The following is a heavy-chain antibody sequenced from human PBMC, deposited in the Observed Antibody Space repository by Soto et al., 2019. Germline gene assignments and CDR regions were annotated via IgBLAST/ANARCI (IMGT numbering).Heavy chain of an antibody. CDR2: ISYDGSNK. J-gene: IGHJ6*02. V-gene: IGHV3-30-3*01. CDR3: AREKGDGSGYYPTYGMDV. Sequence: QVQLVESGGGVVQPGRSLRLSCAASGFTFSSYAMHWVRQAPGKGLEWVAVISYDGSNKYYADSVKGRFTISRDNSKNTLYLQMNSLRAEDTAVYYCAREKGDGSGYYPTYGMDVWGQGTTVTVSS. D-gene: IGHD3-22*01. CDR1: GFTFSSYA.